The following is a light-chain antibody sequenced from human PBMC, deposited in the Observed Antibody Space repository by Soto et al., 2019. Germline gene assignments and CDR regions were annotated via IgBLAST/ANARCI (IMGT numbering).Light chain of an antibody. CDR2: EVS. V-gene: IGLV2-14*01. J-gene: IGLJ1*01. CDR1: SSDIGTYDF. CDR3: SLYTSSSTFYV. Sequence: QSALTQPASVSGSLGQSITISCSGTSSDIGTYDFVSWYQHLPGKAPKLIISEVSNRPSGVSDRFSGSKSGNTASLTMSGLQAEDEADYYCSLYTSSSTFYVFGTGTKLTVL.